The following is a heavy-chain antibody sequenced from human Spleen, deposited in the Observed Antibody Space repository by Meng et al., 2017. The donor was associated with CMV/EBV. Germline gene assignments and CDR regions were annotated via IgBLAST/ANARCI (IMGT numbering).Heavy chain of an antibody. J-gene: IGHJ5*02. V-gene: IGHV1-69*02. D-gene: IGHD6-13*01. CDR2: IIPILGIV. CDR3: ATSVAAAGTWFDP. Sequence: CKASGGTFSRYTISWVRQAPGQGLEWMGAIIPILGIVDYAQKFQGRVTITADKSTSTAYLELSSLRSEDTAVYYCATSVAAAGTWFDPWGQGTLVTVSS. CDR1: GGTFSRYT.